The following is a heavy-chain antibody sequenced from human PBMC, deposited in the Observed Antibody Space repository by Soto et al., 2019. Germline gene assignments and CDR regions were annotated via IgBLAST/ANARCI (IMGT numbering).Heavy chain of an antibody. V-gene: IGHV3-11*06. Sequence: PGGSLRLSCAASGLSFSDYYMNWIRQAPGKGLEWLSYISSTATYTNYADSVRGRFTISRDSAKNSLYLQMNSLRAEDTAVYYCARDPFGQALHPGPDYWGQGTLVTVSS. CDR2: ISSTATYT. CDR1: GLSFSDYY. J-gene: IGHJ4*02. D-gene: IGHD2-21*02. CDR3: ARDPFGQALHPGPDY.